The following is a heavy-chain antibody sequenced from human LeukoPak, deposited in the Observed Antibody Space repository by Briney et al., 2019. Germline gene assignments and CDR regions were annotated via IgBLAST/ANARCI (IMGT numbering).Heavy chain of an antibody. CDR2: INHSGST. CDR1: GGSFSGYY. J-gene: IGHJ4*02. V-gene: IGHV4-34*01. CDR3: ARGGVVLSVDY. Sequence: PSETLSLTCAVYGGSFSGYYWSWIRQPPGKGLEWIGEINHSGSTNYNPSLKSRVTISVDTSKNQFSLMLSSVTAADTAVYYCARGGVVLSVDYWGQGTLVTVPS. D-gene: IGHD3-16*01.